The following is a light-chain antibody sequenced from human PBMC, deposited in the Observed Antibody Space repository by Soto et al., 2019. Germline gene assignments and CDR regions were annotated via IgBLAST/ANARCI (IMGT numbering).Light chain of an antibody. CDR1: QSVSSY. Sequence: EIVLTQSPATLSLSPGERATLSCRASQSVSSYLAWYQQKPGQAPRLLIYDASNRATGIPARFSGSGSGTDFTLTISSLEPEDVAVYYCQQRSNWPPITFGPWTKVDIK. CDR2: DAS. J-gene: IGKJ3*01. CDR3: QQRSNWPPIT. V-gene: IGKV3-11*01.